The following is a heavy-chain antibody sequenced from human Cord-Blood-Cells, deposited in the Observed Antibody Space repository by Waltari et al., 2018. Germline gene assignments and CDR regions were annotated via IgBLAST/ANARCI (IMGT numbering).Heavy chain of an antibody. CDR3: ASLDWRYYYFDY. V-gene: IGHV3-23*04. J-gene: IGHJ4*02. Sequence: EVQLVESGGGLVQPGGSLRLSCAASGFTFSSYAMSWVRQAPGKGLEWVSAISGSGGSTYYADSVKGRFTISRDNSKCTLYLQMNSLSAEDTAVYYWASLDWRYYYFDYWGQGTLDTVSS. CDR1: GFTFSSYA. CDR2: ISGSGGST. D-gene: IGHD1-1*01.